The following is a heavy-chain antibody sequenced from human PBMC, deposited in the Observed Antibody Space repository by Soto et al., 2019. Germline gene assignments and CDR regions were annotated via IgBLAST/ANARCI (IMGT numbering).Heavy chain of an antibody. CDR3: AKQIYGGNS. CDR2: IRSKANNYAT. V-gene: IGHV3-73*01. CDR1: GFTFSASA. Sequence: PGGSLRLSCATSGFTFSASAMHWVRQVSGKGLEWIARIRSKANNYATTYAPSVKGRFTISRDDSENTVYLQMNSLKTEDTAIYYCAKQIYGGNSWGQGTLVIVSS. J-gene: IGHJ4*02. D-gene: IGHD2-21*02.